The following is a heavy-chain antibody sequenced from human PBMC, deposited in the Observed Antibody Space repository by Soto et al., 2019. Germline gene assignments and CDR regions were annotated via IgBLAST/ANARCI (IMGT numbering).Heavy chain of an antibody. CDR1: GYSFAGYW. J-gene: IGHJ4*02. Sequence: GESLKISCKGSGYSFAGYWITWVRQRPGKGLEWLGRIDPSDSATNYSPSFRGHVTISGDRSISTVYLQWSSLQASDTAVYYCARKMSNSHTGHYVYYFDFWGQGTLVTVSS. D-gene: IGHD3-9*01. V-gene: IGHV5-10-1*01. CDR2: IDPSDSAT. CDR3: ARKMSNSHTGHYVYYFDF.